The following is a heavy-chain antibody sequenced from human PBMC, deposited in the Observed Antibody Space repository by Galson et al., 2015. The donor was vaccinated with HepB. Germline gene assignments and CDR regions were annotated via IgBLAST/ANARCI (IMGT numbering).Heavy chain of an antibody. CDR1: GFTFSSYG. CDR2: IWYDGSNK. V-gene: IGHV3-33*01. Sequence: SLRLSCAASGFTFSSYGMHWVRQAPGKGLEWVAVIWYDGSNKYYADSVEGRFTISRDNSKNTLYLQMNSLRAEDTAVYYCARDSGYYDSSGYREDAFDIWGQGTIVTVSS. CDR3: ARDSGYYDSSGYREDAFDI. J-gene: IGHJ3*02. D-gene: IGHD3-22*01.